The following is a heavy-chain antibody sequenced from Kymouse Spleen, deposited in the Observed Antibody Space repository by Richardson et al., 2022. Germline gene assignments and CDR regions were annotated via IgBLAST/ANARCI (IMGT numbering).Heavy chain of an antibody. CDR2: IRSKANSYAT. D-gene: IGHD6-13*01. Sequence: EVQLVESGGGLVQPGGSLKLSCAASGFTFSGSAMHWVRQASGKGLEWVGRIRSKANSYATAYAASVKGRFTISRDDSKNTAYLQMNSLKTEDTAVYYCTSRDSSSWAFDYWGQGTLVTVSS. CDR1: GFTFSGSA. J-gene: IGHJ4*02. CDR3: TSRDSSSWAFDY. V-gene: IGHV3-73*02.